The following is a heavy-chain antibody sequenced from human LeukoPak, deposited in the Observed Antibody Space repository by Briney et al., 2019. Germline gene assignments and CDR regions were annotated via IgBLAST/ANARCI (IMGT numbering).Heavy chain of an antibody. CDR3: ARDRGQDDPIDI. J-gene: IGHJ4*02. CDR1: GFTLRSYG. D-gene: IGHD3-10*01. V-gene: IGHV3-33*01. Sequence: GGSLRLSCAASGFTLRSYGMHWVRQAPGEGLEWVAVIWHDGSVLDYSESVKGRFTVSRDNRKNTLYLQMDSLRVEDTAVYYRARDRGQDDPIDIWGQGTPVTVSS. CDR2: IWHDGSVL.